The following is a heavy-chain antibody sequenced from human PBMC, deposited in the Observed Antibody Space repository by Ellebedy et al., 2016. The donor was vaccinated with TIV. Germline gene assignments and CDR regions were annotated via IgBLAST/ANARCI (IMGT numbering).Heavy chain of an antibody. J-gene: IGHJ3*02. CDR1: GYTFTSYG. D-gene: IGHD3-3*01. CDR3: ARDWERDYDCWSGYNEAFDI. CDR2: ISAYNGNT. V-gene: IGHV1-18*01. Sequence: AASVKVSCKASGYTFTSYGISWVRQAPGQGLEWMGWISAYNGNTNYAQKLQGRVTMTTATSTSTAYMELRRLRSDDTAVYYCARDWERDYDCWSGYNEAFDIWGQGTMVTVSS.